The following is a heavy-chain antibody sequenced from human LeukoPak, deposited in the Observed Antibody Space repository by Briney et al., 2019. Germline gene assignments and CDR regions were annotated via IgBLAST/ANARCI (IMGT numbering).Heavy chain of an antibody. CDR1: GFTFSSYS. CDR3: AKGKDSVAGATNDH. V-gene: IGHV3-21*01. J-gene: IGHJ4*02. Sequence: PGGSLRLPCAVSGFTFSSYSMSWVRQAPGKGLEWVSSISSSGTYKYYADSVKGRFTISRDNAKNSLYLQMNSLRAEDTAVYYCAKGKDSVAGATNDHWGQGTLVTVSS. D-gene: IGHD6-19*01. CDR2: ISSSGTYK.